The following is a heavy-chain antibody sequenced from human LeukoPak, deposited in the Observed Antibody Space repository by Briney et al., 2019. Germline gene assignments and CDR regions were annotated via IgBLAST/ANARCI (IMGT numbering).Heavy chain of an antibody. CDR3: ARSPYMTTVTDY. J-gene: IGHJ4*02. CDR2: TSYDGSNK. CDR1: GFTFSSYA. D-gene: IGHD4-17*01. Sequence: GGSLRLSCAASGFTFSSYAMHWVRQAPGKGLEWVAVTSYDGSNKYYADSVKGRFTISRDNSKNTLYLQMNSLRAEDTAVYYCARSPYMTTVTDYWGQGTLVTVSS. V-gene: IGHV3-30*04.